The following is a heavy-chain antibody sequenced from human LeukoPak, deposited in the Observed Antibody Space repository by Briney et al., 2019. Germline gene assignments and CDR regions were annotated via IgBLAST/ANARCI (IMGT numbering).Heavy chain of an antibody. J-gene: IGHJ3*02. D-gene: IGHD6-13*01. CDR1: GFPFSSYW. CDR3: ARSGYRGARIHGAFDI. CDR2: INSDGSAT. V-gene: IGHV3-74*01. Sequence: GGSLRLSCAASGFPFSSYWMHWVRQVPGKGLLWVSRINSDGSATIYADSVRGRFTISRDNAKNTLYLQMSGLRVEDTAVYHCARSGYRGARIHGAFDIWGQGTMVTVSS.